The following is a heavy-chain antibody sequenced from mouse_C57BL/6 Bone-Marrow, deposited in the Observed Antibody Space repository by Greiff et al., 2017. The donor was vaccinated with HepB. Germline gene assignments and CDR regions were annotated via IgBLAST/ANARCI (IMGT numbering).Heavy chain of an antibody. CDR3: AGAMVTTGKGFAY. D-gene: IGHD2-2*01. Sequence: QVQLQQSGPELVKPGASVKISCKASGYAFSSSWMNWVKQRPGKGLEWIGRIYPGDGDTNYNGKFKGKATLTADKSSSTAYMQLSSLTSEDSAVYFCAGAMVTTGKGFAYWGQGTLVTVSA. J-gene: IGHJ3*01. CDR1: GYAFSSSW. V-gene: IGHV1-82*01. CDR2: IYPGDGDT.